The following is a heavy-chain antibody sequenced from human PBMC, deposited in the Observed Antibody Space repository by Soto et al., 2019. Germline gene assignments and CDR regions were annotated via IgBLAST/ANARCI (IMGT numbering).Heavy chain of an antibody. CDR1: GYTFTSYD. V-gene: IGHV1-8*01. Sequence: ASVKVSCKASGYTFTSYDINWVRQATGQGLEWMGWMNPNSGNTCYAQKFQGRVTMTRNTSISTAYMELSSLRSEDTAVYYCARVACSSTSCYTYYYGMDVWGQGTTVTVSS. CDR2: MNPNSGNT. CDR3: ARVACSSTSCYTYYYGMDV. D-gene: IGHD2-2*02. J-gene: IGHJ6*02.